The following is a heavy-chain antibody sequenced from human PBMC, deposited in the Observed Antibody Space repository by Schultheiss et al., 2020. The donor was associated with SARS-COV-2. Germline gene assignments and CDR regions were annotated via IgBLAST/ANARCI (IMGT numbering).Heavy chain of an antibody. Sequence: GGSLRLSCAASGFTVSSNYMSWVRQAPGKGLEWVSVIYSGGSTYYADSVKGRFTISRDNSKNTLYLQMNSLRAEDTAVYYCARGGYCSSTSCYREGDYWGQGTLVTVSS. CDR3: ARGGYCSSTSCYREGDY. CDR2: IYSGGST. CDR1: GFTVSSNY. J-gene: IGHJ4*02. V-gene: IGHV3-66*01. D-gene: IGHD2-2*02.